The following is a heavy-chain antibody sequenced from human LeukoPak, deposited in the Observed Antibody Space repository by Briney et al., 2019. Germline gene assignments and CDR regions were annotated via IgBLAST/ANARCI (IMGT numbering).Heavy chain of an antibody. CDR2: IKSDGSST. V-gene: IGHV3-74*01. D-gene: IGHD2-15*01. Sequence: GGSLRLSCAASGFTFSGYWMHWGRQAPGKGLVWVSRIKSDGSSTTYADSVKGRFTISRDNAKNTLYLEMNSLRAEDTAVYYCARTFAAAHIDYWGQGTLVTVSS. J-gene: IGHJ4*02. CDR3: ARTFAAAHIDY. CDR1: GFTFSGYW.